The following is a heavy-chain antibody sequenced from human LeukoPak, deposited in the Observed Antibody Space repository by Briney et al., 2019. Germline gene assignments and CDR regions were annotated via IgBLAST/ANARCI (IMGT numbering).Heavy chain of an antibody. Sequence: HPGRSLRLSCAASGFTFSSYAMHWVRQAPGKGLEWVAVISYDGSNKYYADSVKGRFTISRDNSKNTLYLQMNSLRAEDTAVYYCARAPLGIGYNWFDPWGQGTLVTVSS. V-gene: IGHV3-30*04. CDR2: ISYDGSNK. CDR3: ARAPLGIGYNWFDP. D-gene: IGHD7-27*01. CDR1: GFTFSSYA. J-gene: IGHJ5*02.